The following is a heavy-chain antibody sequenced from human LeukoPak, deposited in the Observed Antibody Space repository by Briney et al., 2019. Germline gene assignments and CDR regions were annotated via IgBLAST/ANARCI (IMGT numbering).Heavy chain of an antibody. J-gene: IGHJ5*02. D-gene: IGHD2-2*02. CDR1: GGSISSSNW. CDR2: IYHSGST. Sequence: PSEALSLTCTVSGGSISSSNWWSWVRQPPGKGLEWIGEIYHSGSTNYNPSLKSRVTISVDKSKNQFSLKLSSVTAADTAVYYCARDPGYCSSTSCYTPENWFDPWGQGTLVTVSS. V-gene: IGHV4-4*02. CDR3: ARDPGYCSSTSCYTPENWFDP.